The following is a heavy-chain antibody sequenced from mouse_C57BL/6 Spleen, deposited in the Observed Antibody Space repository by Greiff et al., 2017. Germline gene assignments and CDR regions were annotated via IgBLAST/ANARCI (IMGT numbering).Heavy chain of an antibody. J-gene: IGHJ4*01. CDR2: IDPSDSYT. Sequence: QVQLQQPGAELVRPGTSVKLSCKASGYTFTSYWMHWVKQRPGQGLEWIGVIDPSDSYTNYNQKFKGKATLTVATSSSTAYMQLSSLTSEDSAVYYCARSVYYGSRPYAMEYWGQGTSVTVSS. D-gene: IGHD1-1*01. CDR1: GYTFTSYW. V-gene: IGHV1-59*01. CDR3: ARSVYYGSRPYAMEY.